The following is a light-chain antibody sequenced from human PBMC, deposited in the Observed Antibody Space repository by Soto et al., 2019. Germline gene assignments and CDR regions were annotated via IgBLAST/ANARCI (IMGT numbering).Light chain of an antibody. J-gene: IGLJ2*01. CDR2: DVS. Sequence: QSALTQPASVSGSPGQSITISCTGTSSDVGDYNYVSWYQQHPDKAPKLMIYDVSNRPSGVSNRFSGSKSGNTASLTISGLQAEDEADYHCSSYTASSTVLFGGGTQLTVL. V-gene: IGLV2-14*03. CDR1: SSDVGDYNY. CDR3: SSYTASSTVL.